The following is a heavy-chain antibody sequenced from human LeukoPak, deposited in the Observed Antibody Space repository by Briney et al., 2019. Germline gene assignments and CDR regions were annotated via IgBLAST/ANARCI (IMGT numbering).Heavy chain of an antibody. D-gene: IGHD1-26*01. Sequence: ASVKVSCKASGGTFSSYAISLVRQAPGQGLEWMGGIIPIFGTANYAQKFQGRVTITADESTSTAYVELSSLRSEDTAVYYCARGPPSGSYGSFDIWGQGTMVTVSS. V-gene: IGHV1-69*13. CDR1: GGTFSSYA. J-gene: IGHJ3*02. CDR3: ARGPPSGSYGSFDI. CDR2: IIPIFGTA.